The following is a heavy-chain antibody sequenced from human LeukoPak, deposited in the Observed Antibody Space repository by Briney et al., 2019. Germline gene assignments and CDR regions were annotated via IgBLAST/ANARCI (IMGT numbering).Heavy chain of an antibody. CDR3: ARVGFDDSSGYFHEY. V-gene: IGHV1-69*05. CDR1: GRTFSSYA. J-gene: IGHJ4*02. D-gene: IGHD3-22*01. CDR2: IIPVFVTA. Sequence: SVKVSCKASGRTFSSYAISWVRQGPGQGLEWMGGIIPVFVTANYAQTFQGRVTLTTDESTSTAYMGLSSLRSEDTAVYYSARVGFDDSSGYFHEYCGQGDLCSVSS.